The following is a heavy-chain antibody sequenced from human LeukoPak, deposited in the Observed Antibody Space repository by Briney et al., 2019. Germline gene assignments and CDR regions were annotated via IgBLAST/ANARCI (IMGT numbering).Heavy chain of an antibody. Sequence: GGSPRLSCAASGFTFVDYAMHWVRQAPGKGLEWVSLINWDGGSTYYADSVKGRFTISRDNSKNSLYLEMNSLRAEDTALYYCVKAPTLTGTAYYFDYWGQGTLVTVSS. CDR1: GFTFVDYA. J-gene: IGHJ4*02. CDR2: INWDGGST. V-gene: IGHV3-43D*03. CDR3: VKAPTLTGTAYYFDY. D-gene: IGHD1-1*01.